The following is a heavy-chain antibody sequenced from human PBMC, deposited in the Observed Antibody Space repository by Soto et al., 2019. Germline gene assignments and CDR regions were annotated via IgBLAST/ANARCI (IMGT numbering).Heavy chain of an antibody. CDR2: ITSDGDST. V-gene: IGHV3-64D*06. D-gene: IGHD2-15*01. J-gene: IGHJ4*01. CDR1: GFTFSNYA. CDR3: VKGNQLLRYYFEF. Sequence: GGSLRLSCSVSGFTFSNYAMHWVRQAPGKGLEYVSGITSDGDSTWHADSVKDKFTISRDNSKNTLFLQMSSLRVEDTAIYFCVKGNQLLRYYFEFWGPGTLVTVSS.